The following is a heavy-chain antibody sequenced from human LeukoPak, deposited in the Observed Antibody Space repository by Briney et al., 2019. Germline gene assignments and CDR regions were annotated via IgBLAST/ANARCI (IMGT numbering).Heavy chain of an antibody. CDR2: MDYSGST. D-gene: IGHD3-3*01. CDR1: GGSISRSSSY. Sequence: SETLSLTCTVSGGSISRSSSYWGWIRQPPGKGLEWIGSMDYSGSTYDNPSLKSRVTIFVDTSKNQFSLKLSSVTAADTAVYYCASRIMIFGVVAYFDYWGQGTLVTVSS. V-gene: IGHV4-39*01. J-gene: IGHJ4*02. CDR3: ASRIMIFGVVAYFDY.